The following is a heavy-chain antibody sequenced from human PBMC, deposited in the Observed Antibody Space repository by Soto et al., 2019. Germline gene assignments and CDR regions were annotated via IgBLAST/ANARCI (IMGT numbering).Heavy chain of an antibody. D-gene: IGHD2-21*02. V-gene: IGHV3-53*01. Sequence: GWSLRHSCASCVINVISDYMNWIRQTPGKGLEWVASIYSGETTYYADSVRGRFTISSDKSKNTLYFQLSSLRIEDTAVYYCTRDGRGLGRLSLFEYWGQGVLVTVSS. J-gene: IGHJ4*02. CDR3: TRDGRGLGRLSLFEY. CDR1: VINVISDY. CDR2: IYSGETT.